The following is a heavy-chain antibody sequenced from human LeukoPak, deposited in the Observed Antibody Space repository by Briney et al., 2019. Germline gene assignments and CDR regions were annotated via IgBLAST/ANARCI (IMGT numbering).Heavy chain of an antibody. CDR3: GTGWAIDF. CDR2: ISGDGRAT. V-gene: IGHV3-74*01. J-gene: IGHJ4*02. Sequence: GGSLRLSCAASGFIFTDYWMHWVRQGPGKELVWVARISGDGRATTYADSVKGRFTISRDNSKNTLYLQMNSLRAEDTAVYYCGTGWAIDFWGQGTLVTVSS. D-gene: IGHD2-15*01. CDR1: GFIFTDYW.